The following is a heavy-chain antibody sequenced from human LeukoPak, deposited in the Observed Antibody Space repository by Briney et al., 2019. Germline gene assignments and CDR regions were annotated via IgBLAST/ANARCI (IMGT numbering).Heavy chain of an antibody. D-gene: IGHD3-22*01. CDR2: IYYSGST. CDR3: ARDYDSSGYYRAHYFDY. CDR1: GGSISSYY. J-gene: IGHJ4*02. V-gene: IGHV4-59*01. Sequence: PSETLSLTCTVSGGSISSYYWSWIRQPAGKGLEWIGYIYYSGSTNYSPSLKSRVTISVDTSKNQFSLKLSSVTAADTAVYYCARDYDSSGYYRAHYFDYWGQGTLVTVSS.